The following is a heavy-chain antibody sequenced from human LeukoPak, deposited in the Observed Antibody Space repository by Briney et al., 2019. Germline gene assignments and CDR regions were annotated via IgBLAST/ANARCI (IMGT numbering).Heavy chain of an antibody. CDR3: ARDDAFDI. CDR1: GDSISSYY. J-gene: IGHJ3*02. CDR2: IYNSGST. V-gene: IGHV4-59*01. Sequence: PSETLSLNCTGSGDSISSYYWSWIRQPPGKGLEWIGYIYNSGSTKYNPSLKSRVTISVETSKNQFSLKLSSVTAADTAVYYCARDDAFDIWGQGTMGTLSS.